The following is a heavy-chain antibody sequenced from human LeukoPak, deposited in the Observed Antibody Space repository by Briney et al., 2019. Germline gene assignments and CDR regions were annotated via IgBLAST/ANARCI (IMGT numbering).Heavy chain of an antibody. Sequence: ASVKVSCKASGYTFRSYVIHWVRRASGQRLEWMGWINIGEGDTKYSQKFQDRVTMDRDTAASTAYMELRSLKSEDTGIYYCARDRGRTGDFDYWGQGTLVTVSS. V-gene: IGHV1-3*04. D-gene: IGHD1-1*01. CDR1: GYTFRSYV. J-gene: IGHJ4*02. CDR3: ARDRGRTGDFDY. CDR2: INIGEGDT.